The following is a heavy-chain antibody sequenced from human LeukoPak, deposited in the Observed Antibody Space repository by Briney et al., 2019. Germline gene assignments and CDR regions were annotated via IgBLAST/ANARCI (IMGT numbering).Heavy chain of an antibody. CDR2: IFSGGST. CDR1: GFTVRGNY. D-gene: IGHD2-15*01. V-gene: IGHV3-53*01. Sequence: GGSLRLSCAASGFTVRGNYMSWVRQAPGKGLKWISVIFSGGSTFYADSVKGRFTISRDNSKNTLYLQLNSLRAEDTAVYYCAKTSVGAAYYFHYWGQGSLVTVSS. CDR3: AKTSVGAAYYFHY. J-gene: IGHJ4*02.